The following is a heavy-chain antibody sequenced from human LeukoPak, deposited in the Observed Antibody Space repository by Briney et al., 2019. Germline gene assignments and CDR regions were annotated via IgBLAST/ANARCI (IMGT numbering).Heavy chain of an antibody. Sequence: SETLSLTCAVYGGSFSGYYWSWIRQPPGKGLEWIGEINHSGSTNYNPSLKSRVTISVDTSKNQFSLKLSSVTAADTAVYYCARGSERYFPDYWGQGTLVTVSS. D-gene: IGHD3-9*01. V-gene: IGHV4-34*01. J-gene: IGHJ4*02. CDR1: GGSFSGYY. CDR3: ARGSERYFPDY. CDR2: INHSGST.